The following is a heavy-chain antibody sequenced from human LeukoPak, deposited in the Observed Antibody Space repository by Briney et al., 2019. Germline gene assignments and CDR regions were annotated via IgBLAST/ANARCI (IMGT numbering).Heavy chain of an antibody. V-gene: IGHV1-24*01. CDR2: FDPEDGET. Sequence: ASVKVSCKASGYTFTSYDINWVRQATGQGLEWMGGFDPEDGETIYAQKFQGRVTMTEDTSTDTAYMELSSLRSEDTAVYYCATFTIVGAYDYWGQGTLVTVSS. J-gene: IGHJ4*02. CDR1: GYTFTSYD. D-gene: IGHD1-26*01. CDR3: ATFTIVGAYDY.